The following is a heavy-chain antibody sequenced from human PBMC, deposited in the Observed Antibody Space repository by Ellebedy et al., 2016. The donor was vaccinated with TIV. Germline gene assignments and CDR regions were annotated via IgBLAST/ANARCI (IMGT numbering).Heavy chain of an antibody. J-gene: IGHJ4*02. D-gene: IGHD4-23*01. V-gene: IGHV1-18*04. Sequence: AASVKVYCKTSGYTFTNYGMHWLRQAPGQGPEWMGWISGYTGDTHYAQKVPGRVSMITDTSTSTGYLELGSLSSDDTAVYYCARDGAGRWDYWGPGTLVTVSS. CDR3: ARDGAGRWDY. CDR1: GYTFTNYG. CDR2: ISGYTGDT.